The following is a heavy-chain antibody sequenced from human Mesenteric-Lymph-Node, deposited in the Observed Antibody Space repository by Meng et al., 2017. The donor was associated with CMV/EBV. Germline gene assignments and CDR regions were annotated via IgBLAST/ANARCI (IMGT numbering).Heavy chain of an antibody. Sequence: GESLKISCAASGFTFNNYDMSWVRQAPGKGLEWVSYISSSSTIYYADSVKGRFTISRDNAKNSLYLQMNSLRAEDTAVYYCARVRGIRDGYNFWGQGTLVTVSS. J-gene: IGHJ4*02. CDR3: ARVRGIRDGYNF. CDR1: GFTFNNYD. D-gene: IGHD5-24*01. CDR2: ISSSSTI. V-gene: IGHV3-69-1*01.